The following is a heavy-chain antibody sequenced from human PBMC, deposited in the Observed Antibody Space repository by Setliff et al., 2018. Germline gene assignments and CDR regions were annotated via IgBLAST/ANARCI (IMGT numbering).Heavy chain of an antibody. J-gene: IGHJ4*02. CDR1: GLTFNTYA. D-gene: IGHD6-13*01. Sequence: GGSLRLSCAASGLTFNTYAMSWVRQPPGKGLEWVSSISDTALGIYYADSARGRFTISRDNSKETLYLQMNSLRAEDTAVYYCVKDVVGYSSTWPKRDYFDYWGQGTLVTVSS. CDR3: VKDVVGYSSTWPKRDYFDY. V-gene: IGHV3-23*01. CDR2: ISDTALGI.